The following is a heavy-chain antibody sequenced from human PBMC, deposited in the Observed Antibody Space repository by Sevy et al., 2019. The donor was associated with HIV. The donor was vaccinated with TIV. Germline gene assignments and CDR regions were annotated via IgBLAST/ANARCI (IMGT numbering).Heavy chain of an antibody. V-gene: IGHV3-11*01. CDR1: GFTFSDYY. Sequence: GESLKISCAASGFTFSDYYMSWIRQAPGKGLEWVSYISSSGSTIYYADSVKGRFTISRDNAKNSLYLQMNSLRAEDTAVYYCARDRYNYGSYYFDYWGQGTLVTVSS. CDR2: ISSSGSTI. J-gene: IGHJ4*02. CDR3: ARDRYNYGSYYFDY. D-gene: IGHD5-18*01.